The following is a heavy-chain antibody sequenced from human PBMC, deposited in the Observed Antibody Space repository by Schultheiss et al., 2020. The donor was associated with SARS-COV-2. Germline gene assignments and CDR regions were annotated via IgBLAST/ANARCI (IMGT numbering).Heavy chain of an antibody. Sequence: GSLRLSCAASGFTFSDYYMSWIRQAPGKGLEWIGEINHSGSTNYNPSLKSRVTISVDRSKNQFSLKLSSVTAADTAVYYCARDGFGFGEVWFDPWGQGTLVTVSS. J-gene: IGHJ5*02. CDR1: GFTFSDYY. D-gene: IGHD3-10*01. CDR3: ARDGFGFGEVWFDP. V-gene: IGHV4-34*01. CDR2: INHSGST.